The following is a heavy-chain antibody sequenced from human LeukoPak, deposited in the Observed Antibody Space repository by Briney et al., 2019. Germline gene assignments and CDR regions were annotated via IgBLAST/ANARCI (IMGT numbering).Heavy chain of an antibody. V-gene: IGHV4-59*08. CDR1: GGSISSYY. D-gene: IGHD3/OR15-3a*01. Sequence: SETLSLTCTVSGGSISSYYWSWIRQPPGKGLEWIGYIYYSGSTSHNPSLKSRVTISVDTSKNQFSLKLRSVTAADTAVYYCARQTGSGLFILPGGQGTLVTVSS. J-gene: IGHJ4*02. CDR2: IYYSGST. CDR3: ARQTGSGLFILP.